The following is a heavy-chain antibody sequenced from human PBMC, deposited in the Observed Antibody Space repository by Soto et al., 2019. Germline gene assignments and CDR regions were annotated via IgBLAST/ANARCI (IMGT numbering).Heavy chain of an antibody. J-gene: IGHJ4*02. Sequence: GGSLRRSCAASGFTFSSHGMHWVRQAPGKGLEWVAVIWYDGSNKYYADSVKGRFTISRDNSKNTLYLQMNSLRAEDTAVYYCARERINWNERRLDYWGQGTLVTVSS. D-gene: IGHD1-20*01. CDR3: ARERINWNERRLDY. V-gene: IGHV3-33*01. CDR1: GFTFSSHG. CDR2: IWYDGSNK.